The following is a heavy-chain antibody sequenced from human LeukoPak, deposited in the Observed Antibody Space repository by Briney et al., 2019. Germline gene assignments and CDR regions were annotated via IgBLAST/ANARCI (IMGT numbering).Heavy chain of an antibody. V-gene: IGHV3-48*02. D-gene: IGHD3-22*01. J-gene: IGHJ4*02. CDR1: GFTFSGYS. CDR3: ASNYYDSSGYYYY. CDR2: ISSSSSTI. Sequence: PGRSLRLSCAASGFTFSGYSMNWVRQAPGKGLEWVSYISSSSSTIYYADSVKGRFTISRDNAKNSLYLQMNSLRDEDTAVYYCASNYYDSSGYYYYWGQGTLVTVSS.